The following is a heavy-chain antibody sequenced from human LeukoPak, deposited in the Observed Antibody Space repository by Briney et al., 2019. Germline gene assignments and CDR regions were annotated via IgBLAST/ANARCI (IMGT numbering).Heavy chain of an antibody. V-gene: IGHV6-1*01. D-gene: IGHD6-6*01. J-gene: IGHJ3*02. CDR3: AREGDSSSIQSGDAFDI. CDR2: TYYRSKWYN. CDR1: GDSVSSNSAA. Sequence: SQTLSLTCAISGDSVSSNSAAWNWIRQSPSRGLEWLGRTYYRSKWYNDYAVSVKSRITINPDTSKNQFSLQLNSVTPEDTAVYYCAREGDSSSIQSGDAFDIWGQGTMVTVSS.